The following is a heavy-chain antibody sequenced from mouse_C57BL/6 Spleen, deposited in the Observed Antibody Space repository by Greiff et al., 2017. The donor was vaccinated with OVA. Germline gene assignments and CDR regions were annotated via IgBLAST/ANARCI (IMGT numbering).Heavy chain of an antibody. Sequence: QVQLQQSGAELVKPGASVKLSCKASGYTFTSYWMHWVKQRPGQGLEWIGMIHPNSGSTNYNEKFKSKATLTVDKSSSTAYMQLSSLTSEDSAVYYCAKESGIYAMDYWGQGTSVTVSS. J-gene: IGHJ4*01. CDR1: GYTFTSYW. D-gene: IGHD3-1*01. V-gene: IGHV1-64*01. CDR3: AKESGIYAMDY. CDR2: IHPNSGST.